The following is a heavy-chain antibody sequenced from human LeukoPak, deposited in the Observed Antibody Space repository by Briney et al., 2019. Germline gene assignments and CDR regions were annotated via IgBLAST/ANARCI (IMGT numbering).Heavy chain of an antibody. CDR1: GGSISNTNW. CDR3: ARHSGGWYTYYFDY. CDR2: VSLAGQT. V-gene: IGHV4-4*02. D-gene: IGHD6-19*01. J-gene: IGHJ4*02. Sequence: SGTLSLTCDVSGGSISNTNWWSWVRPPPGQGLEWIGEVSLAGQTNYNPSLNGRVTMSLDESSNQLPLKLSSVTAADTAIYYCARHSGGWYTYYFDYWGQGTLVTVSS.